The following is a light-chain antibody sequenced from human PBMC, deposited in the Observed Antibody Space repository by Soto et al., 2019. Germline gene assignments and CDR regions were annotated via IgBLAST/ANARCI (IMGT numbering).Light chain of an antibody. CDR3: QQYGSSPPLT. J-gene: IGKJ4*01. Sequence: EIVLTQSPGTLSLSPGERATLSCRASQSVSSSSLAWYQQKHGQAPRLLIYGASSRAAGIPDRFSGSGSGTDFTLTISRLEPEDFAVYYCQQYGSSPPLTFGGGTRVEIK. CDR2: GAS. CDR1: QSVSSSS. V-gene: IGKV3-20*01.